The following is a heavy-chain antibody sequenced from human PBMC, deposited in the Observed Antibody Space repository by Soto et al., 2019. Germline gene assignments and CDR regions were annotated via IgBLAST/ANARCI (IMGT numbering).Heavy chain of an antibody. CDR2: ISGGVIST. CDR3: AKEGGSNYGYTDH. J-gene: IGHJ4*02. V-gene: IGHV3-23*01. CDR1: GLTFSNYG. Sequence: EVQLLESGGGLVQPGGSLRLSCAVSGLTFSNYGMSWVRQAPGKGLEWVSGISGGVISTYYADPVKGRFTISRDNSKKPMHLQMNSVRADATAVYHCAKEGGSNYGYTDHWGQGTLVTVSP. D-gene: IGHD5-18*01.